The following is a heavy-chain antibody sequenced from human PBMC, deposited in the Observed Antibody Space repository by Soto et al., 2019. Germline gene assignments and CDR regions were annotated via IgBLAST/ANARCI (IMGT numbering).Heavy chain of an antibody. CDR1: GFTFSTYA. J-gene: IGHJ3*02. V-gene: IGHV3-23*01. D-gene: IGHD1-20*01. CDR3: AKDIGLYNDAFDM. Sequence: GGSLRLSCVVSGFTFSTYAMSWVRQAPGKGLEWVSSISESGYTSYADSVKGRFTISRDNSKNTLSLQMNSLRADDTAVYYCAKDIGLYNDAFDMLGQGTMVTVSS. CDR2: ISESGYT.